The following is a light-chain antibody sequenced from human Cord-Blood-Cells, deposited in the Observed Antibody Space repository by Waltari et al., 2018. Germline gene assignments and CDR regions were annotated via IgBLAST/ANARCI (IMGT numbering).Light chain of an antibody. J-gene: IGKJ2*03. Sequence: EIVMTHSPVTRSESPGARSTFSCRASQSVSSNVAWYQQKPGQAPRLLIYGTSTRATGIPARFSGSGSGTEFTLTISSLQSEDFAVYYCQQYNNWPYSFGEGTKLEIK. CDR1: QSVSSN. V-gene: IGKV3-15*01. CDR2: GTS. CDR3: QQYNNWPYS.